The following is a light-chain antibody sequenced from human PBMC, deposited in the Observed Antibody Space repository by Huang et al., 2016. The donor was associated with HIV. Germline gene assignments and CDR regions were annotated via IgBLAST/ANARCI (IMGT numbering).Light chain of an antibody. CDR1: QSVSSY. CDR2: DTS. Sequence: EIVLTQSPATLSLSPGEIATLSCRASQSVSSYLAWYQQKPGQAPRLVIYDTSNMAAGIPARVSGSGSGTDFTLTISSLEPEDFAVYYCQQRGNRHWPFGQGTKVEIK. V-gene: IGKV3-11*01. CDR3: QQRGNRHWP. J-gene: IGKJ1*01.